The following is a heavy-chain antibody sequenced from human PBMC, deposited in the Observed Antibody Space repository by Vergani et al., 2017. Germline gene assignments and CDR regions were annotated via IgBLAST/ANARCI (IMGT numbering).Heavy chain of an antibody. D-gene: IGHD3-3*01. Sequence: QLQLQESGPGLVKPSETLSLTCTVSGGPISSSSYYWGWIRQPPGKGLELIGSSYYSGSTYYNPSLKSRVTISVDTSKNQFSLKLSSVTAADTAVYYCARVTGFVELLLYYYYYYYMDVWGKGTTVTVSS. CDR2: SYYSGST. CDR3: ARVTGFVELLLYYYYYYYMDV. J-gene: IGHJ6*03. V-gene: IGHV4-39*07. CDR1: GGPISSSSYY.